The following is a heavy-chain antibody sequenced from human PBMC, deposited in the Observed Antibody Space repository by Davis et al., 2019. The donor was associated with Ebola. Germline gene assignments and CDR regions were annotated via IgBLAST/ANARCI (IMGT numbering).Heavy chain of an antibody. CDR1: GGSISSPF. V-gene: IGHV4-59*11. CDR3: ARGRHLSVSPFAY. CDR2: IHSSGNT. D-gene: IGHD5/OR15-5a*01. Sequence: PSETLSLTYLVSGGSISSPFWTWIRQSPGKGLEWIGYIHSSGNTNYNPSFKSRVTVSLDASKSQSSLKLSSVTAADTAVYYCARGRHLSVSPFAYWGQGILVTVSP. J-gene: IGHJ4*02.